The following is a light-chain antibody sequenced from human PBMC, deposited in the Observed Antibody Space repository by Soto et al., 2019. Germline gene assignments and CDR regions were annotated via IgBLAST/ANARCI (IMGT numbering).Light chain of an antibody. V-gene: IGLV2-14*01. CDR2: GGS. CDR1: ISDFVVYNY. Sequence: QSALTQPASVSGSPGQSITISCTGTISDFVVYNYVSWYQQHPGKAPKLMIYGGSNRPSGVSNRFSGSKSGNTASLTISGLQADGEADYYCSSHTISSALQVFGTGTKVTVL. CDR3: SSHTISSALQV. J-gene: IGLJ1*01.